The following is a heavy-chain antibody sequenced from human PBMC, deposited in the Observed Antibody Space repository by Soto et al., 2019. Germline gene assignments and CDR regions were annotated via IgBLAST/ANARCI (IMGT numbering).Heavy chain of an antibody. Sequence: GGSLRLSCAASGFTFRTYGMHWVRQAPGKGLEWVAVISYDGSNKYYADSMKGRFTISRDNSKNKLYLQMNSLRVEDTAVYYYAKVPSPHTANVGFDYWGQGTLVTVSS. D-gene: IGHD5-18*01. V-gene: IGHV3-30*18. CDR2: ISYDGSNK. J-gene: IGHJ4*02. CDR1: GFTFRTYG. CDR3: AKVPSPHTANVGFDY.